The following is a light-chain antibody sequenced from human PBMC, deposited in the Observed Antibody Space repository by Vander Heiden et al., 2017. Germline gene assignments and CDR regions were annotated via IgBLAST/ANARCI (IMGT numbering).Light chain of an antibody. J-gene: IGKJ1*01. CDR2: GAS. CDR3: QQYNNWPRT. CDR1: QSVSSN. V-gene: IGKV3-15*01. Sequence: EIVMTQSPPTLSVSPGESATLSCRASQSVSSNLAWYQQKPGQAPRLLIYGASTRATGIPARFSGSGSGTEFTLTISSLQSEDFAVYYCQQYNNWPRTFGQGTKVEIK.